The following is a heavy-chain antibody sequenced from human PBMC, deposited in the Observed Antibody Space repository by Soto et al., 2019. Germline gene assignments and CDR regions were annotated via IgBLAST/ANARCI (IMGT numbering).Heavy chain of an antibody. CDR2: IDTSDSYT. CDR1: GYTFITYW. Sequence: GEALKISCRGSGYTFITYWISWVRQRPGKGLEWMGTIDTSDSYTKYSPAFQGHVTISVDKSISTAYLQWSSLKASDTAIYYCVFPFSNSIKNLLSSCGQGSSVT. V-gene: IGHV5-10-1*01. D-gene: IGHD6-6*01. J-gene: IGHJ5*02. CDR3: VFPFSNSIKNLLSS.